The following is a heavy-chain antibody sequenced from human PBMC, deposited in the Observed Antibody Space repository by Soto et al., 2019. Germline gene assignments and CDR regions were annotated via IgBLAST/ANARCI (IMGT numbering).Heavy chain of an antibody. D-gene: IGHD2-2*01. Sequence: GGSLRLSCAASGFNFGSFAMTWVRQAPGKGLQWVSAISGDGAATYYGDSVKGRFTISRDNSNNTLFLQMNSLRAEDTAVYYCARNGYCSSTSCYGMDVWGQGTTVTVSS. CDR1: GFNFGSFA. CDR2: ISGDGAAT. CDR3: ARNGYCSSTSCYGMDV. V-gene: IGHV3-23*01. J-gene: IGHJ6*02.